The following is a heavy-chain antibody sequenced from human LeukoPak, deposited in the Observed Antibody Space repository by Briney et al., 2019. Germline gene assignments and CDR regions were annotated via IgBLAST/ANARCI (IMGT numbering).Heavy chain of an antibody. V-gene: IGHV4-34*01. CDR2: INHSGST. CDR3: ARGPLTYSSGWSHEDS. D-gene: IGHD6-19*01. CDR1: GGSFSGYY. Sequence: SETLSLTCAVYGGSFSGYYWSWIRQPPGKGLEWIGEINHSGSTNYNPSLKSRVTISVDTSKNQFSLKLSSVTAADTAVYYCARGPLTYSSGWSHEDSWGQGTLVTVSS. J-gene: IGHJ4*02.